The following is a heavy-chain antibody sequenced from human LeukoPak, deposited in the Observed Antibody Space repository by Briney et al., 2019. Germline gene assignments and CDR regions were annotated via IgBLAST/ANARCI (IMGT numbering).Heavy chain of an antibody. V-gene: IGHV1-8*03. CDR1: GYTFTRYD. CDR3: ARVQQQLVITSYYYYYMDV. D-gene: IGHD6-13*01. Sequence: ASVKVSCKASGYTFTRYDINWVRQATGQGLEWMGWMNPKSGNTGHAQKFQGRVTITRDTSISTVYMELSSLRSEDTAVYYCARVQQQLVITSYYYYYMDVWGKGTTVTVSS. J-gene: IGHJ6*03. CDR2: MNPKSGNT.